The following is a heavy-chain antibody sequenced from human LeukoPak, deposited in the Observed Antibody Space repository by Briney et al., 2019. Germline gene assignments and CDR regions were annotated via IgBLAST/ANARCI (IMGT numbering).Heavy chain of an antibody. J-gene: IGHJ4*02. V-gene: IGHV3-23*01. D-gene: IGHD3-22*01. CDR3: AKGGQYDSDSFFDF. CDR2: ISGSGGST. Sequence: GGSLRLSCAASGFTFSSYAMNWVRQAPGKGLEWVSAISGSGGSTFYADSVRGRFTISRDNSKNTLFLQMNSLRAEDTAIYYCAKGGQYDSDSFFDFWGQGTLVTVSS. CDR1: GFTFSSYA.